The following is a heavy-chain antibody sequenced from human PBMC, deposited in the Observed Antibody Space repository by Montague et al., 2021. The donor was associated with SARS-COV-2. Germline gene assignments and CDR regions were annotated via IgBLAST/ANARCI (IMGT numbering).Heavy chain of an antibody. CDR3: ATRTRYPQNDFGF. D-gene: IGHD1-14*01. V-gene: IGHV4-39*01. Sequence: ETLSLTCTVSGDSIRNSDYSWGWVRQPPGNGLEWIGNIYNGGSTFYNPSLKSRVTIFVDTSKNQFSLKLSSVTAADTAVYYCATRTRYPQNDFGFWGQGTLVTVSS. CDR1: GDSIRNSDYS. J-gene: IGHJ4*02. CDR2: IYNGGST.